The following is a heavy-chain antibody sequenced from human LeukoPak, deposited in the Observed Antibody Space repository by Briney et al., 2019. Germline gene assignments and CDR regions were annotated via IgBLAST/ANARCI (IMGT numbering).Heavy chain of an antibody. Sequence: SETLSLTCAVYGGSFSGYYWSWIRQPPGKGLEWIGEINHSGSTNYYPSLKSRVTISVDTSKNQFSLKLSSVTAADTAVYYCARGDSSGYRYWGQGTLVTVSS. CDR3: ARGDSSGYRY. CDR1: GGSFSGYY. CDR2: INHSGST. J-gene: IGHJ4*02. V-gene: IGHV4-34*01. D-gene: IGHD3-22*01.